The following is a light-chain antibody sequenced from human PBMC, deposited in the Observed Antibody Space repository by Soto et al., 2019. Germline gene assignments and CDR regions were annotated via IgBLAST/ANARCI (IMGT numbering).Light chain of an antibody. CDR2: DAS. CDR1: QSISSH. Sequence: EIALTQSPATLSLSPGERATLSCRASQSISSHLAWYQQKPGQAPRLLIYDASNRATGIPARFSGSGSGTDFTLTISSLEPEDFAVYYCQQRSNWPLTFGGGTKVEI. V-gene: IGKV3-11*01. CDR3: QQRSNWPLT. J-gene: IGKJ4*01.